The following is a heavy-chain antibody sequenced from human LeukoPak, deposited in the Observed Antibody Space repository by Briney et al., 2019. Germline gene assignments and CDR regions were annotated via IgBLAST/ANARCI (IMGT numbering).Heavy chain of an antibody. D-gene: IGHD3-22*01. J-gene: IGHJ4*02. CDR3: AKGFGSYDSSGFDS. Sequence: GGSLRLSCAASGFTFNYVWMNWVRQAPGKGLEWVGRIRSRTDGGTTDYAAPVKGRFTISRDDSKKTLYLQMNSLKTEDTAVYYCAKGFGSYDSSGFDSWGQGTLVTVSS. CDR2: IRSRTDGGTT. V-gene: IGHV3-15*07. CDR1: GFTFNYVW.